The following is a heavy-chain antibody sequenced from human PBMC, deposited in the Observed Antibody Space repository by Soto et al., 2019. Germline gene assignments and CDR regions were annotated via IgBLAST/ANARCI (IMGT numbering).Heavy chain of an antibody. CDR2: INAGNGNT. D-gene: IGHD6-6*01. CDR1: GYTFTSYA. J-gene: IGHJ4*02. CDR3: ARRRQLVGLFDY. V-gene: IGHV1-3*01. Sequence: ASVKVSCKASGYTFTSYAMHWVRQAPGQRLEWMGWINAGNGNTKYSQKFQGRVTITRDTSASTAYMELSSLRSEDTAVYYCARRRQLVGLFDYWGQGTLVTVSS.